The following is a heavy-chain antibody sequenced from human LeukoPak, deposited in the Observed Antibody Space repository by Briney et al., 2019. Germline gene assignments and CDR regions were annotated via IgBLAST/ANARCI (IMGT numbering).Heavy chain of an antibody. CDR1: GFGFSVYW. CDR3: ARVPTNSYGFGQ. Sequence: PGGSLRLSCAASGFGFSVYWMHWVRQAPGKGLVWVANINEDGTSDSHAASVKGRFTISRDNAKNTLYLQMNSLTVEDTAGYYCARVPTNSYGFGQWGQGSLVTVSS. CDR2: INEDGTSD. D-gene: IGHD5-18*01. J-gene: IGHJ4*02. V-gene: IGHV3-74*01.